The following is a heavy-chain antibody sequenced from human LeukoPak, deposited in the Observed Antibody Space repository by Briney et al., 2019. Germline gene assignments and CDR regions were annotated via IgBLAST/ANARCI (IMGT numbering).Heavy chain of an antibody. D-gene: IGHD2-15*01. V-gene: IGHV3-15*01. Sequence: KPGGSLRLSCAASGFTFRSAWMSWVRQAPGKGLQWVCRIKTETDGETTDFAAPVKGRFTISRDDSSNTLYLQMSSLKTEDTAVYFCTTQALLYYGLDVWGKGTTVTVSS. J-gene: IGHJ6*04. CDR1: GFTFRSAW. CDR2: IKTETDGETT. CDR3: TTQALLYYGLDV.